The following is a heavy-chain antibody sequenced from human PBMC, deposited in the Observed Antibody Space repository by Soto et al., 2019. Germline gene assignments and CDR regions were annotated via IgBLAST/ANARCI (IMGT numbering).Heavy chain of an antibody. Sequence: GGSLRLSCAASGFTFSSYSMNWVRQAPGKGLEWVSSISSSSSYIYYADSVKGRFTISRDNAKNSLYLQMNSLRAEDTAVYYCAREYPVPRDVPAALPPDYWGQGTLVTVSS. D-gene: IGHD2-2*02. CDR2: ISSSSSYI. V-gene: IGHV3-21*01. CDR3: AREYPVPRDVPAALPPDY. CDR1: GFTFSSYS. J-gene: IGHJ4*02.